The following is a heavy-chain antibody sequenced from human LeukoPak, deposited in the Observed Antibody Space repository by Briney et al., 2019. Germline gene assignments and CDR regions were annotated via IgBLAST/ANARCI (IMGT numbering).Heavy chain of an antibody. CDR1: GFTFSSYA. CDR2: ISGSGDST. Sequence: GGSLRLSCAASGFTFSSYAMSWVRQAPGKGLEWVSAISGSGDSTYYGDSVKGRFTISRDNSKNTLYLQMNGLRAEDTAVYYCAKTRPLDSSSWSHGDYWGQGTLVTVSS. J-gene: IGHJ4*02. D-gene: IGHD6-13*01. V-gene: IGHV3-23*01. CDR3: AKTRPLDSSSWSHGDY.